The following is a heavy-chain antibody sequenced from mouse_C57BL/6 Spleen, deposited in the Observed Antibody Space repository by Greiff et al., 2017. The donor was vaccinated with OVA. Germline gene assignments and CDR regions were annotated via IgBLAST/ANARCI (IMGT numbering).Heavy chain of an antibody. CDR3: ARGYDYDPIDY. D-gene: IGHD2-4*01. J-gene: IGHJ2*01. CDR1: GYSFTGYF. Sequence: EVKLMESGPELVKPGDSVKISCKASGYSFTGYFMNWVMQSHGKSLEWIGRINPYNGDTFYNQKFKGKATLTVDKSSSTAHMELRSLTSEDSAVYYCARGYDYDPIDYWGQGTTLTVSS. V-gene: IGHV1-20*01. CDR2: INPYNGDT.